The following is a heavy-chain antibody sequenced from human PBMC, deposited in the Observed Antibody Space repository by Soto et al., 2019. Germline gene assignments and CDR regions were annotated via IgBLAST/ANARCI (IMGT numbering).Heavy chain of an antibody. CDR1: GFTFSSYG. CDR3: ARDPNAVGATSYYYYGMDV. V-gene: IGHV3-33*01. D-gene: IGHD1-26*01. J-gene: IGHJ6*02. Sequence: GGSLRLSCAASGFTFSSYGMHWVRQAPGKGLEWVAVIWYDGSNKYYADSVKGRFTISRDNSKNTLYLQMNSLRAEDTAVYYCARDPNAVGATSYYYYGMDVWGQGTTVTVSS. CDR2: IWYDGSNK.